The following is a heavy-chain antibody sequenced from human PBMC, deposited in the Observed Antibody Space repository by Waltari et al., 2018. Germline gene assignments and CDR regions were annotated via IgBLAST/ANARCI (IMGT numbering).Heavy chain of an antibody. J-gene: IGHJ4*02. V-gene: IGHV3-23*01. D-gene: IGHD3-3*01. CDR1: GFTFSSYA. CDR2: ISGSGGST. Sequence: EVQLLESGGGLVQPGGSLRLSCAASGFTFSSYAMTWVRQAPGKGLVWVSAISGSGGSTYYADSVKGRFTISRDNSKNTLYLQMNSLRAEDMAVYYCANTLPLGVVIAYFDYWGQGTLVTVSS. CDR3: ANTLPLGVVIAYFDY.